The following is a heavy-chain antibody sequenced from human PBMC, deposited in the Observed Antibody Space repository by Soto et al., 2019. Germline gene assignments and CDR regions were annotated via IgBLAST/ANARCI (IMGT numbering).Heavy chain of an antibody. CDR2: ISYDGSNK. CDR1: GFTFSSYA. Sequence: PGGSLRLSCAASGFTFSSYAMHWVRQAPGKGLEWVAVISYDGSNKYYADSVKGRFTISRDNSKNTLYLQMNSLRAEDTAVYYCARERNPQVFKTNWFDPWGKGTLVTVYS. V-gene: IGHV3-30-3*01. J-gene: IGHJ5*02. D-gene: IGHD1-1*01. CDR3: ARERNPQVFKTNWFDP.